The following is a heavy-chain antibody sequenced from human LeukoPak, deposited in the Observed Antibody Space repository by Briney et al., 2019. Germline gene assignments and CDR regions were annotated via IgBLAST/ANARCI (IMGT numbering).Heavy chain of an antibody. CDR3: ARDTEATGLFDP. V-gene: IGHV4-31*03. Sequence: SETLSLTCTVSGGSISSGGYYWSWIRQLPGKGLEWIGYIYYSGSTYYNPSLKSRVTISVDTSKNQFSLKLSSVTAADTAVYYCARDTEATGLFDPWGQGTLVTVSS. J-gene: IGHJ5*02. CDR1: GGSISSGGYY. D-gene: IGHD1-14*01. CDR2: IYYSGST.